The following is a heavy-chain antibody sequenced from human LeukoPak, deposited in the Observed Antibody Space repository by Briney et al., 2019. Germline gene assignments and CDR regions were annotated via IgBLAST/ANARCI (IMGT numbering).Heavy chain of an antibody. CDR1: GFIFSSYG. D-gene: IGHD2-21*02. V-gene: IGHV3-30*02. CDR3: AKGGGVYCGGDCYSVY. Sequence: GGSLRLSCAASGFIFSSYGMHWVRQAPGKGLEWVAFIRYDGSNKYYADSVKGRFTISRDNSKNTLYLQMNSLRAEDTAVYYCAKGGGVYCGGDCYSVYWGQGTLVTVSS. CDR2: IRYDGSNK. J-gene: IGHJ4*02.